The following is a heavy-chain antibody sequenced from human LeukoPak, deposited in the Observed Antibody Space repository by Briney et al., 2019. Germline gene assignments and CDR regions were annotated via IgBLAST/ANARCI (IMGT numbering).Heavy chain of an antibody. CDR1: GGTFSSYA. V-gene: IGHV1-2*02. J-gene: IGHJ4*02. Sequence: ASVKVSCKASGGTFSSYAISWVRQAPGQGLEWMGWINPNSGGTNYAQKFQGRVTMTRDTSISTAYMELSRLRSDDTAVYYCATVDEYYYDSSGYSRYWGQGTLVTVSS. CDR2: INPNSGGT. CDR3: ATVDEYYYDSSGYSRY. D-gene: IGHD3-22*01.